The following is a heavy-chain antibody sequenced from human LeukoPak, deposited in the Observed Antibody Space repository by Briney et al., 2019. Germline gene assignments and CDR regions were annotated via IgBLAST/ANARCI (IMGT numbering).Heavy chain of an antibody. CDR3: ARLPGEQQPLDY. Sequence: KASETLSLTCTVSGGSISSYYWSWIRQPPGKGLEWIGYIYYSGSTNYNPSLKSRVTISVDTSKNQFSLKLSSVTAADTAVYYCARLPGEQQPLDYWGQGTLVTVSS. CDR1: GGSISSYY. D-gene: IGHD6-13*01. CDR2: IYYSGST. J-gene: IGHJ4*02. V-gene: IGHV4-59*01.